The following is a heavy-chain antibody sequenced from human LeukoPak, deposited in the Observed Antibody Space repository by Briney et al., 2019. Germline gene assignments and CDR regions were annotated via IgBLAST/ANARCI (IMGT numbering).Heavy chain of an antibody. D-gene: IGHD6-13*01. V-gene: IGHV4-59*08. CDR1: RGSISPYY. J-gene: IGHJ4*02. CDR2: IYYTGNT. Sequence: SETLSLTCTVSRGSISPYYWSWIRQPPGKGLEWIGYIYYTGNTNYSPSLKSRVAISVDTSKNQFSLKLSSVTDADTAVYYCARHGYGNTWLDYWGQGTLVTVSS. CDR3: ARHGYGNTWLDY.